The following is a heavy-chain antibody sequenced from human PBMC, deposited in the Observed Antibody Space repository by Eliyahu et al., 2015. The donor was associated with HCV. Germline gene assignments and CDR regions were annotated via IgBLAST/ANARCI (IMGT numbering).Heavy chain of an antibody. Sequence: QVQLQESGPGLVKPSQTLSLTCXVSGGSISSGSYYWXWIRXPAGKGLEWIGRIYTSGSTNYNPSLKSRVTISVDTSKNQFSLKLSSVTAADTAVYYCARFYDFWSDYYYYGMDVWGQGTTVTVSS. J-gene: IGHJ6*02. CDR3: ARFYDFWSDYYYYGMDV. V-gene: IGHV4-61*02. CDR2: IYTSGST. CDR1: GGSISSGSYY. D-gene: IGHD3-3*01.